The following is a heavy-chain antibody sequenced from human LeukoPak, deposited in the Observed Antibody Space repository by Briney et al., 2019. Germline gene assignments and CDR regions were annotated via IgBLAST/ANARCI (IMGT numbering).Heavy chain of an antibody. V-gene: IGHV1-18*01. D-gene: IGHD6-13*01. CDR3: ARDPQQLLTLLDY. CDR1: GYTFTSYG. CDR2: ISAYNGNT. Sequence: EASVEVSCTASGYTFTSYGISWVRQAPGQGLEWMGWISAYNGNTNYAQKLQGRVTMTTDTSTSTAYMELRSLRSDDTAVYYCARDPQQLLTLLDYWGQGTLVTVSS. J-gene: IGHJ4*02.